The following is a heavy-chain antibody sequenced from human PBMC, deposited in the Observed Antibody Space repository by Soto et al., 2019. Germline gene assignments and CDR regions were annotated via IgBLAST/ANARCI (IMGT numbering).Heavy chain of an antibody. V-gene: IGHV3-48*02. CDR1: GFTFSSYA. D-gene: IGHD2-15*01. J-gene: IGHJ3*01. CDR2: ISVGGGSI. CDR3: VRDHRWAFDF. Sequence: GGSLRLSCVASGFTFSSYALNWVRQAPGKGLEWVSYISVGGGSIFYADSVEGRFTISRGDATNSPYLQMNSLRDEDTAVYYCVRDHRWAFDFWGPGTMVAV.